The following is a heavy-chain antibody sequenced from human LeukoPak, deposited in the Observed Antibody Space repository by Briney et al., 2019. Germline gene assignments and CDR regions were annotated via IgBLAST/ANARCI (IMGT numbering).Heavy chain of an antibody. Sequence: GGSLRLSCAASGFTFSSYTMSWVRQAPGKGLEWVANIKQDGSEKYYVDSVKGRFTISRDNAKNSLYLQMNSLRAEDTAVYYCARFKSIAVAGLDYWGQGTLVTVSS. V-gene: IGHV3-7*03. CDR3: ARFKSIAVAGLDY. CDR2: IKQDGSEK. D-gene: IGHD6-19*01. CDR1: GFTFSSYT. J-gene: IGHJ4*02.